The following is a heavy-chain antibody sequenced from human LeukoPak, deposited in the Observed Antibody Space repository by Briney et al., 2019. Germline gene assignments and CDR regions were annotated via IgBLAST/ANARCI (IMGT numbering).Heavy chain of an antibody. Sequence: KPSETLSLTCAAYGGSFSGHYWSWIRQPPGKGLEWIGEINHSGYIDYNPSLKSRVTISVDTSKNQFSLKLSSVTAADTAVYYCARDLLGGMDYWGQGTLVTVSS. CDR1: GGSFSGHY. D-gene: IGHD1-14*01. CDR3: ARDLLGGMDY. V-gene: IGHV4-34*01. CDR2: INHSGYI. J-gene: IGHJ4*02.